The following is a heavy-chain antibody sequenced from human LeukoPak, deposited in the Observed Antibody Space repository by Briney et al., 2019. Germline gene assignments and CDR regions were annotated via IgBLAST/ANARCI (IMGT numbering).Heavy chain of an antibody. V-gene: IGHV3-30*02. J-gene: IGHJ5*02. D-gene: IGHD3-16*01. Sequence: PGGSLRLSCAASGFTFSTYGMHWVRQAPGKGLEWVAFIRFDGSNKYYADSVMGRFTISRDNSKNTLYLQMNSLRAEDTAVYYCARDFEPEGGGSWFDPWGQGTLVTVSS. CDR2: IRFDGSNK. CDR3: ARDFEPEGGGSWFDP. CDR1: GFTFSTYG.